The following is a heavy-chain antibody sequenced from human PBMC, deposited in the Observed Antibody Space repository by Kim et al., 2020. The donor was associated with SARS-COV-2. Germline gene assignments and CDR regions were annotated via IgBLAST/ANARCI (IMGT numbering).Heavy chain of an antibody. Sequence: ASVKVSCKASGYTFTNYGISWVRQAPGQRLEWLGWVSGYNGYTKYSQKVQDRVTMTTDTSTNTAYMELRSLKSNDTAVYYCTREPMQLWTEPPDYWGQGTLVTVSP. CDR3: TREPMQLWTEPPDY. D-gene: IGHD1-1*01. CDR1: GYTFTNYG. CDR2: VSGYNGYT. J-gene: IGHJ4*02. V-gene: IGHV1-18*01.